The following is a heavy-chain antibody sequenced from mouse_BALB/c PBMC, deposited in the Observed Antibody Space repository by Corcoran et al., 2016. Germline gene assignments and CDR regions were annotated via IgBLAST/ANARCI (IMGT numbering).Heavy chain of an antibody. D-gene: IGHD2-1*01. Sequence: EVQLQQSGAELVRPGALVKLSCKASGFNIKDYYMHWVKQRPEQGLAWIGWIDPENGNTIYDPKFQGKASITADTSSNTAYLQLSSLTSEDTAVYYCARNGNCDYWVQGTTLTVSS. CDR3: ARNGNCDY. CDR1: GFNIKDYY. V-gene: IGHV14-1*02. CDR2: IDPENGNT. J-gene: IGHJ2*01.